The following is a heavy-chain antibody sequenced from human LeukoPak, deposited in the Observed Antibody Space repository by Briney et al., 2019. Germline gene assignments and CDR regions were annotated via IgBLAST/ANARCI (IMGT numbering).Heavy chain of an antibody. CDR3: ARGWSYYDSSGYPYDAFDI. CDR2: ISAYNGNT. CDR1: GYTFTSYG. D-gene: IGHD3-22*01. Sequence: ASVTVSCKASGYTFTSYGISWVRQAPGQGLEWMGWISAYNGNTNYAQKLQGRVTMTTDTSTSTAYMELRSLRSDDTAVYYCARGWSYYDSSGYPYDAFDIWGQGTMVTVSS. V-gene: IGHV1-18*01. J-gene: IGHJ3*02.